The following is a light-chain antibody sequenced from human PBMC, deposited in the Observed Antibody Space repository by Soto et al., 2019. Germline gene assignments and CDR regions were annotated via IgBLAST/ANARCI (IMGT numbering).Light chain of an antibody. CDR1: QSVSSY. J-gene: IGKJ3*01. CDR2: DAS. V-gene: IGKV3-11*01. Sequence: EIVLTQSPATLSLSPGERATLSCRASQSVSSYLAWYQQKPGQAPRLLIYDASNRATGIPARFSGSGSGKDFTLTISSLGPEDFAVYYYQQRRNWPPSFGPGTKVDIK. CDR3: QQRRNWPPS.